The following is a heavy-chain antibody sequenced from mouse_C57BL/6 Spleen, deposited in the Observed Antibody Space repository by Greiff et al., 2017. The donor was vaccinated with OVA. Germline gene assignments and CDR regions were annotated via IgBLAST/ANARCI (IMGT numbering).Heavy chain of an antibody. CDR2: IYPRSGNT. CDR3: ARSETYYDFPYYAMDY. Sequence: QVQLKESGAELARPGASVKLSCKASGYTFTSYGISWVKQRTGQGLEWIGEIYPRSGNTYYNEKFKGKATLTADKSSSTAYMELRSLTSEDSAVYFCARSETYYDFPYYAMDYWGQGTSVTVSS. V-gene: IGHV1-81*01. D-gene: IGHD2-4*01. J-gene: IGHJ4*01. CDR1: GYTFTSYG.